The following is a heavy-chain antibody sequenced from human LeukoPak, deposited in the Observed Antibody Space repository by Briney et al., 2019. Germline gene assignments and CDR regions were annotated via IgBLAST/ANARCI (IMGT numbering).Heavy chain of an antibody. J-gene: IGHJ4*02. Sequence: GESLRLSCAASGFTFSSHWMHWVRQAPGKGLVWVSGISTDGSRPRYADSVNGRFTISRDNAKNTLYLQMNSLRAEDTAVYFCVRDGQGSTPLDYWGQGTLVTVSS. CDR1: GFTFSSHW. CDR3: VRDGQGSTPLDY. V-gene: IGHV3-74*01. CDR2: ISTDGSRP. D-gene: IGHD2-15*01.